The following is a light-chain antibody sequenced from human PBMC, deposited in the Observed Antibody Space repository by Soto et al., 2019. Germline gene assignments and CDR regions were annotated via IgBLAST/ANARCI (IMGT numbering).Light chain of an antibody. J-gene: IGKJ4*01. CDR3: QQRTNWPLT. CDR1: QSVGIY. CDR2: DAS. V-gene: IGKV3-11*01. Sequence: EIVLTQSPATLSLSPGERATLSCWASQSVGIYLAWYQQKPGQAPRLLIYDASNRATGIPARFSGSGSGTDFPLTIRSLEPEAFAVYSSQQRTNWPLTFGGGPRWRSN.